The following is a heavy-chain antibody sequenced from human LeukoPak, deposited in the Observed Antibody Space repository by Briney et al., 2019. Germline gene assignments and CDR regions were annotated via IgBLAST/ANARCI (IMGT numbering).Heavy chain of an antibody. Sequence: GGSLRLSCAASGFTFSSFNMYRVRQAPGKGLEWVSYISSSSSTIYYADSVKGRFTTSRDNAKDSLYLQMNSLRVEDTALYYCARAGFWGQGTLVTVSS. CDR1: GFTFSSFN. V-gene: IGHV3-48*01. CDR2: ISSSSSTI. J-gene: IGHJ4*02. CDR3: ARAGF.